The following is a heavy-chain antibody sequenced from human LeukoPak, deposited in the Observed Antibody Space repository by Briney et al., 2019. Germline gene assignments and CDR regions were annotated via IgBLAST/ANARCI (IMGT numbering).Heavy chain of an antibody. D-gene: IGHD2-8*01. V-gene: IGHV1-2*02. Sequence: ASVKVSCKASGYTFTGYYMHWVRQAPGQGLEWMGWINPSSGGTNYAQKFQGRVTMTRDTSISTAYMELSRLRSDDTAVYYCARVVSPVNWFDPWGQGTLVTVSS. CDR3: ARVVSPVNWFDP. CDR2: INPSSGGT. CDR1: GYTFTGYY. J-gene: IGHJ5*02.